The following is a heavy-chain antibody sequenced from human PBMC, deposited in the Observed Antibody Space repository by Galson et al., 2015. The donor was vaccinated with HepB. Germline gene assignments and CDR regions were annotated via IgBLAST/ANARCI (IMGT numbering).Heavy chain of an antibody. CDR1: GFTFSSFG. CDR3: ARGAGTYWYYFDY. D-gene: IGHD3-10*01. CDR2: ISYDGSNK. V-gene: IGHV3-30*03. Sequence: SLRLSCAASGFTFSSFGMHWVRQAPGKGLEWVAVISYDGSNKYYADSVKGRFSISRDNSKNTLYLQMSGLRAEDTAVYYCARGAGTYWYYFDYCGQGTLVTFSS. J-gene: IGHJ4*02.